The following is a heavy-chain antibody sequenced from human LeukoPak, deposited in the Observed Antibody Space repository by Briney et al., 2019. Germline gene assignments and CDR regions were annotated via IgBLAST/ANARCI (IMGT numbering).Heavy chain of an antibody. V-gene: IGHV3-74*01. CDR3: AKDHYWSIDY. CDR1: GFTLSGYW. CDR2: ISSDGSDT. Sequence: GGSLRLSCVASGFTLSGYWMHWVRRAPGKGLVWVSRISSDGSDTSYADSVKGRFTISRDNAKNMLYLQMNSLRAEDTGVYYCAKDHYWSIDYWGRGTLVTVSS. D-gene: IGHD3-3*01. J-gene: IGHJ4*02.